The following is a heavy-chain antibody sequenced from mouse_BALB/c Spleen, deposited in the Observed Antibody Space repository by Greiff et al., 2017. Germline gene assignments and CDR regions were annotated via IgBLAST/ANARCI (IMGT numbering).Heavy chain of an antibody. CDR2: ISTYYGNT. CDR3: ARGYYESYAMDY. Sequence: QVHVKQSGPELVRPGVSVKISCKGSGYTFTDYAMHWVKQSHAKSLEWIGVISTYYGNTNYNQKFKGKATMTVDKSSSTAYMELARLTSEDSAIYYCARGYYESYAMDYWGQGTSVTVSS. V-gene: IGHV1-67*01. J-gene: IGHJ4*01. CDR1: GYTFTDYA. D-gene: IGHD1-1*01.